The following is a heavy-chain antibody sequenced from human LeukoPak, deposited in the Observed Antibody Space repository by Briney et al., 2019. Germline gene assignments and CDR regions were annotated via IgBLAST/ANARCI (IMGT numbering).Heavy chain of an antibody. J-gene: IGHJ4*02. D-gene: IGHD1-26*01. Sequence: GGSLRLSCAASGFTFSSYWMSWVRQAPGKGVEWVANINQDGSERYYVDSVKGRFAISRDNAKSSLYLQMNSLRAEDTAVYYCARDYMAGATFQIQGPVDYWGQGTLVTVSS. CDR3: ARDYMAGATFQIQGPVDY. CDR2: INQDGSER. CDR1: GFTFSSYW. V-gene: IGHV3-7*01.